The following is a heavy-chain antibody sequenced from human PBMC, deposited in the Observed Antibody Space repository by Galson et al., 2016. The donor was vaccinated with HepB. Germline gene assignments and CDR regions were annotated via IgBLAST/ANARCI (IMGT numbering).Heavy chain of an antibody. CDR2: ITSGGYT. V-gene: IGHV3-53*01. CDR3: ARATRYFDWRYQYGMDV. Sequence: SLRLSCAASGLSVSSDYMSWVRQALGKGLEWVAVITSGGYTYYAQSVTGRLTTSRDNSKNTLYLQMNRLRAEDTAVYYCARATRYFDWRYQYGMDVWGKGTTVTVSS. CDR1: GLSVSSDY. D-gene: IGHD3-9*01. J-gene: IGHJ6*04.